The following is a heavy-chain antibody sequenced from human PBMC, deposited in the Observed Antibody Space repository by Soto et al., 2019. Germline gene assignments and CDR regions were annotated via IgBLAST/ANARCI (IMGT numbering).Heavy chain of an antibody. V-gene: IGHV3-49*04. CDR3: YRGSRRKDYFVPFDN. D-gene: IGHD3-10*02. CDR1: GFTFGDYA. Sequence: PGGSLRLSCTASGFTFGDYALTWVRQAPGKGLEWVGFIRSKAYGGTAEYAASVKGRFTISRDDSKSIAYLQLNSLKTEDTAVYYCYRGSRRKDYFVPFDNWGQETLVSIYS. J-gene: IGHJ4*01. CDR2: IRSKAYGGTA.